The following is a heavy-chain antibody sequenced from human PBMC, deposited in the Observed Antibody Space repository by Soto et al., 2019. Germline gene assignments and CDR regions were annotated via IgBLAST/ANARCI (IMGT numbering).Heavy chain of an antibody. J-gene: IGHJ3*01. CDR2: ITPYNGNT. CDR3: ARNSARRNDFEV. V-gene: IGHV1-18*01. Sequence: QVQLVQSGAEVKNPGASVKVSCQASNYLFGAFGISWVRQAPGQGLEWMGWITPYNGNTHYAEKFQGRVTMNADKSTTTAYMEVGPLTSDDTGVYFWARNSARRNDFEVWGQGTVVTVSS. CDR1: NYLFGAFG.